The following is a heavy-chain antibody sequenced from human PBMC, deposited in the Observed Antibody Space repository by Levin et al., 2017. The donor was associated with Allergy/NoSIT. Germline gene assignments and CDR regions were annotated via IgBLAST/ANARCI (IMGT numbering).Heavy chain of an antibody. CDR3: ARDYSNYVDYYYGMDV. D-gene: IGHD4-11*01. Sequence: SETLSLTCAVYGGSFSGYYWSWIRQPPGKGLEWIGEINHSGSTNYNPSLKSRVTISVDTSKNQFSLKLSSVTAADTAVYYCARDYSNYVDYYYGMDVWGQGTTVTVSS. J-gene: IGHJ6*02. CDR1: GGSFSGYY. V-gene: IGHV4-34*01. CDR2: INHSGST.